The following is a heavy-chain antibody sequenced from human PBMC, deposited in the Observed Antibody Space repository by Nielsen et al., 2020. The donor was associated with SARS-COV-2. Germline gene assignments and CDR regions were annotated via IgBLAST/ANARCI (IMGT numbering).Heavy chain of an antibody. Sequence: WIRQPPGKGLEWIGYIYHSGSTYYNPSLKSRVTISVDRSKNQFSLKLSSVTAADTAVYYCASFQMYYYDSSGYSNWFDPWGQGTLVTVSS. D-gene: IGHD3-22*01. CDR3: ASFQMYYYDSSGYSNWFDP. J-gene: IGHJ5*02. CDR2: IYHSGST. V-gene: IGHV4-30-2*01.